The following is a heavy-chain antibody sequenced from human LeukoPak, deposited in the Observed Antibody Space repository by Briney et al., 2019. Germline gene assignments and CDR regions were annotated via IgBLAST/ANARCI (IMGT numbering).Heavy chain of an antibody. D-gene: IGHD6-19*01. Sequence: PGGSLRLSCAASGFTFSSYSMNWVRQAPGKGLEWVSSISSSSSYIYYADSVKGRFTFSRDNAKNSLYLQLNSLRAGDTAVYYCARVGQWLPIDYWGQGTLVTVSS. V-gene: IGHV3-21*01. CDR3: ARVGQWLPIDY. J-gene: IGHJ4*02. CDR2: ISSSSSYI. CDR1: GFTFSSYS.